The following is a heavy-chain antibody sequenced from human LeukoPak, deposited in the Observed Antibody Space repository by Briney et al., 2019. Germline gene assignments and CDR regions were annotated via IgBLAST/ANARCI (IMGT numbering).Heavy chain of an antibody. V-gene: IGHV4-30-4*01. CDR2: IYYSGST. CDR1: GGSIGSGDYY. Sequence: SQTLSLTCSVSGGSIGSGDYYWSWIRQPPGKGLEWIGHIYYSGSTHHNPSLKSRVTISVDTSKNQFSLKLSSVTATDTAVYYCARSLLSAGSGSYGFAPWGQGTLVTVSS. J-gene: IGHJ5*02. CDR3: ARSLLSAGSGSYGFAP. D-gene: IGHD3-10*01.